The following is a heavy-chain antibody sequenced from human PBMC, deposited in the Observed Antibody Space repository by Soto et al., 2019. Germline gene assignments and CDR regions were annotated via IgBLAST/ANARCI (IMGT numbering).Heavy chain of an antibody. D-gene: IGHD4-17*01. V-gene: IGHV3-23*01. J-gene: IGHJ4*02. CDR1: GFSFSPYA. Sequence: PGGSLRLSCVTSGFSFSPYAMSWVRQAPGKGLEWVSGISGSGSNTNYADSVKGRFTISRDNSRNTMFLQMKSLRAEDAAIYFCARGVRLNFDIWGQGTLVTVSS. CDR3: ARGVRLNFDI. CDR2: ISGSGSNT.